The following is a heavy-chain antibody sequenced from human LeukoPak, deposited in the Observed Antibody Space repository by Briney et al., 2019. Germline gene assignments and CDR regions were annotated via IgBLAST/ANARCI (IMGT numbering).Heavy chain of an antibody. CDR2: IWYDGKNK. D-gene: IGHD4-17*01. J-gene: IGHJ4*02. CDR3: AREHTTVTSLLDY. Sequence: PGRSLRLSCAASGFTFNSYGIHWVRQAPGKGLEWVAVIWYDGKNKYYADSVKGRFTISRDSSKNTMYLQMNSLRAEDTAVYYCAREHTTVTSLLDYWGQGTLVTVSS. V-gene: IGHV3-33*01. CDR1: GFTFNSYG.